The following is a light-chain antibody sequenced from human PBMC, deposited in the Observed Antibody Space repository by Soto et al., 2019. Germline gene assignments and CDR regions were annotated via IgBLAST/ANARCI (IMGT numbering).Light chain of an antibody. CDR1: QGISSY. J-gene: IGKJ1*01. Sequence: DIQMTQSPSTLSGSVGYRVTITCPASQGISSYLAWYQQKPGKAPNLLIYTASTLQSGVPSRFSGSGAGTDFTLTISSLQPEDFATYYCQNSYSTPRKFGQGTKGDIK. CDR2: TAS. CDR3: QNSYSTPRK. V-gene: IGKV1-39*01.